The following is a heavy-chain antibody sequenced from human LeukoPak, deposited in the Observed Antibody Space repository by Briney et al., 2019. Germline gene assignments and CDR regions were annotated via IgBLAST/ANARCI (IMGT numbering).Heavy chain of an antibody. CDR1: GFTLDDYG. V-gene: IGHV3-20*04. D-gene: IGHD2-2*01. CDR2: FHWNGGST. CDR3: ARDLEYCSSTSCYLGY. Sequence: GGSLRLSCAASGFTLDDYGMSWVRQAPGKGLEWVSGFHWNGGSTGYADSVRGRFTISRDNAKNSLYLQMNSLRAEDTALYYCARDLEYCSSTSCYLGYWGQGTLVTVSS. J-gene: IGHJ4*02.